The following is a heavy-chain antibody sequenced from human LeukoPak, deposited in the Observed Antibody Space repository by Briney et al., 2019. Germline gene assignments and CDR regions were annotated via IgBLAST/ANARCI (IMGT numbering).Heavy chain of an antibody. J-gene: IGHJ6*03. Sequence: SETLSLTCSVSGGSISSYYWSWIRQPAGKGLEYIGRIYTSGSTNYNPSLKSRVTISVDTSKNQFSLKLSSVTAADTAVYYCARLLADSYGNYYYYYYMDVWGKGTTVTVSS. V-gene: IGHV4-4*07. D-gene: IGHD5-18*01. CDR2: IYTSGST. CDR3: ARLLADSYGNYYYYYYMDV. CDR1: GGSISSYY.